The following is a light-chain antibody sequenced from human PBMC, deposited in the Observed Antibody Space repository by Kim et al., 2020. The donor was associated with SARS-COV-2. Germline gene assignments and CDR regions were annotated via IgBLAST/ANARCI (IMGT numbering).Light chain of an antibody. J-gene: IGLJ2*01. Sequence: RQPATLTCTGNTNNVGYQGASWLQQHQGHPPKLLSYRSNNRPSGISDRLSASRSGNTASLTITGLQPEDEADYYCSAWDSSLNAVVFGGGTKVTVL. V-gene: IGLV10-54*01. CDR2: RSN. CDR3: SAWDSSLNAVV. CDR1: TNNVGYQG.